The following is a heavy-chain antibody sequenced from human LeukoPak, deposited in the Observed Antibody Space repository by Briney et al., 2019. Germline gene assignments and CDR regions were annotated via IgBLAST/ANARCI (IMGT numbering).Heavy chain of an antibody. J-gene: IGHJ4*02. CDR3: ARGGGYSSSWRRYYFDY. CDR2: IWYDGSNK. CDR1: GFTFRNFA. V-gene: IGHV3-33*01. D-gene: IGHD6-13*01. Sequence: GRSLRLSCAASGFTFRNFAMHWVRQAPGKGLEWVSVIWYDGSNKYYADSVKGRFTISRDNSKNTLYLQMNSLRAEDTAVYYCARGGGYSSSWRRYYFDYWGQGTLVTVSS.